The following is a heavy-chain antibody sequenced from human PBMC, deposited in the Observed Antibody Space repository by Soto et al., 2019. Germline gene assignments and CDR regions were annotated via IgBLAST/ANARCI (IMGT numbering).Heavy chain of an antibody. D-gene: IGHD3-10*01. CDR2: IDNSGTI. CDR3: AREGRISLIRGVKFFDS. CDR1: GGSVSSGSYY. V-gene: IGHV4-61*01. Sequence: QVQLQESGPGLGKPSETLSLTCSVSGGSVSSGSYYWSWIRQPPGKGLEWIGYIDNSGTINYNPSLKGRVIISVDTSTNQFSLKLTSVTAADTAVYYCAREGRISLIRGVKFFDSWGQGTLVTVSS. J-gene: IGHJ4*02.